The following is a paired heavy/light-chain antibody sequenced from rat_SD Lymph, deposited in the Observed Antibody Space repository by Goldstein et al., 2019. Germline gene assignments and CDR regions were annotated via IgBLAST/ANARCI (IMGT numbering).Light chain of an antibody. J-gene: IGKJ2-1*01. Sequence: VQMTQSPSYLAASPGESVSISCKASKSISNNLAWYQEKPGKANKLLIHSGSTLQSGTPSRFSGSGSGTDFTLTIRSLESEDFAVYYCQQYNEYPPTFGAGTKLELK. CDR2: SGS. V-gene: IGKV16S1*01. CDR3: QQYNEYPPT. CDR1: KSISNN.
Heavy chain of an antibody. J-gene: IGHJ2*01. Sequence: EVQLVESGGGLVQPGRSLKLSCVASGFTFSNYGMNWIRQAPGKGLEWVAYISSGSSYIYYAETVKGRFTISRDNAKNTLYLQMTSLRSEDTALYYCARPIIRQYYFDYWGQGVMVTVSS. D-gene: IGHD4-3*01. CDR2: ISSGSSYI. V-gene: IGHV5-34*01. CDR3: ARPIIRQYYFDY. CDR1: GFTFSNYG.